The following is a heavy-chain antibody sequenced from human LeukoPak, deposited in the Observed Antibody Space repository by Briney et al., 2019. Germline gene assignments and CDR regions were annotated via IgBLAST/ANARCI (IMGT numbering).Heavy chain of an antibody. J-gene: IGHJ6*03. Sequence: VASVKVSCKASGYTFTYRYLHWVRQAPGQGLEWMGWISAYNGNTNYAQKLQGRVTMTTDTSTSTAYMELRSLRSDDTAVYYCARVPHDYGDYWGANYYYYMDVWGKGTTVTVSS. CDR2: ISAYNGNT. V-gene: IGHV1-18*04. CDR3: ARVPHDYGDYWGANYYYYMDV. D-gene: IGHD4-17*01. CDR1: GYTFTYRY.